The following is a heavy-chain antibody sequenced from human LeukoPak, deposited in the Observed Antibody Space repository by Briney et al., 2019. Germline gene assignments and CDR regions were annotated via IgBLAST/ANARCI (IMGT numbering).Heavy chain of an antibody. D-gene: IGHD3-22*01. CDR2: IYYSGST. CDR3: ARETYYYDSSDNWYFDY. V-gene: IGHV4-31*03. J-gene: IGHJ4*02. CDR1: GGSISSGDYY. Sequence: PSQTLSLTCTVSGGSISSGDYYWSWIRQHPGKGLEWIGYIYYSGSTYYNPSLKSRVTISVDTSKNQFSLKLSSVTAADTAVYYCARETYYYDSSDNWYFDYWGQGTLVTVSS.